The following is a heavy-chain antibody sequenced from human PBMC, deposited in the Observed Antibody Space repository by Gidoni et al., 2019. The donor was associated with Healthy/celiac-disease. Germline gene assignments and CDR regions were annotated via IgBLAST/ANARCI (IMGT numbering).Heavy chain of an antibody. CDR1: GFTFSFYW. J-gene: IGHJ4*02. CDR3: ASGGGVVVPDTMLDYYFDY. V-gene: IGHV3-74*01. Sequence: EVQLVESGGGLVQRGGSLRLSCAASGFTFSFYWMHWVRQVPGKGLVWVSRINSDGSSTSYADSVKGRFTISRDNAKNTLYLQMNSLRTEDTAVYYCASGGGVVVPDTMLDYYFDYWGQGTLVTVSS. D-gene: IGHD2-2*01. CDR2: INSDGSST.